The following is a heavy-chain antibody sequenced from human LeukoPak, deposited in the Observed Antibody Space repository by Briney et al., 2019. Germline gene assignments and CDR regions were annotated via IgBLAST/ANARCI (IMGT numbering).Heavy chain of an antibody. Sequence: PGGSLRLSCAASGFTFSSYAMHWVRQAPGKGLEWVAVISYDGSNKYYADSVKGRFTISRDNSKNTLYLQMNSLRAEDTAVYYCARSSLGSSSSGSGPGYWGQGTLVTVSS. D-gene: IGHD6-6*01. CDR1: GFTFSSYA. CDR3: ARSSLGSSSSGSGPGY. CDR2: ISYDGSNK. J-gene: IGHJ4*02. V-gene: IGHV3-30-3*01.